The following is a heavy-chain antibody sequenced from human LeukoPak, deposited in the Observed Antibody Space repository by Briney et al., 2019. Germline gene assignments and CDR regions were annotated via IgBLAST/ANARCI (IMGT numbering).Heavy chain of an antibody. CDR3: AKEGLRYFDWLQGLDY. CDR1: EITFSSYG. V-gene: IGHV3-30*18. CDR2: ISHDGSNK. J-gene: IGHJ4*02. Sequence: GGSLRLSCAASEITFSSYGMHWVRQAPGKGLEWVAVISHDGSNKYYADSVKGRFTISRDNSKNTLYLQMDSLRAEDTAVYYCAKEGLRYFDWLQGLDYWGQGTLVTVSS. D-gene: IGHD3-9*01.